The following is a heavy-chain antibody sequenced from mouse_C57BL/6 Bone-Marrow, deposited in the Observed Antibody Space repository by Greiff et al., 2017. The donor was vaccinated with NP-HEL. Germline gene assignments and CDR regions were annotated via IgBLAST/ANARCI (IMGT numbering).Heavy chain of an antibody. Sequence: VKLMESGPGLVKPSQSLFLTCSITGFPITSAYYWILIRQPPGKPLELMGYITHSGETFYNPSLQRPISITRDTSKNQFFLQLNSVTTEDKAMYHCAGDYDGYWYFDVGGTGTTVTVSS. D-gene: IGHD2-3*01. CDR1: GFPITSAYY. CDR2: ITHSGET. V-gene: IGHV12-3*01. J-gene: IGHJ1*03. CDR3: AGDYDGYWYFDV.